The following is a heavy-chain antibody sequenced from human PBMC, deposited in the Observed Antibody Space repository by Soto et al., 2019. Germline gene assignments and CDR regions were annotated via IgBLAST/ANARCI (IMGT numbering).Heavy chain of an antibody. J-gene: IGHJ4*02. CDR1: GFSFSSSR. CDR2: ISSSSSYI. V-gene: IGHV3-21*01. D-gene: IGHD2-2*01. Sequence: GSMGLCCAASGFSFSSSRMTWVRQATGKELEWVSSISSSSSYIYYADSVKGRFTISRDNAKNSLYLQMNSLRAEDTAVYYCARWYCSSTSCYPNFDYWGQGTLVTVYS. CDR3: ARWYCSSTSCYPNFDY.